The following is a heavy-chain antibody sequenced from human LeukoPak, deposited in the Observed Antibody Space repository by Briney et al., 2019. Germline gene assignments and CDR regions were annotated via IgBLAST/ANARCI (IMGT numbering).Heavy chain of an antibody. V-gene: IGHV4-61*02. J-gene: IGHJ4*02. CDR3: ARDPVDGYAFFDY. Sequence: SETLSLTCSVSGDSISSGRYHWSWIRQPAGKRLEWIGRFSTGGSTNYNPSLKSRVTISLDESKNQFSLKLSSVTAADTALYCCARDPVDGYAFFDYWGQGNLVTVSP. D-gene: IGHD5-12*01. CDR1: GDSISSGRYH. CDR2: FSTGGST.